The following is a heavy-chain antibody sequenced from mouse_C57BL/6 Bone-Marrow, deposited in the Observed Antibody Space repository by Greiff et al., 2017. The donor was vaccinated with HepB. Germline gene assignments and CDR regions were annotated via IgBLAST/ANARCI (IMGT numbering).Heavy chain of an antibody. J-gene: IGHJ1*03. CDR2: IWTGGGT. V-gene: IGHV2-9-1*01. D-gene: IGHD1-1*01. Sequence: VHLVESGPGLVAPSQSLSITCTVSGFSLTSYAISWVRQPPGKGLEWLGVIWTGGGTNYNSALKSRLSISKDNSKSQVFLKMNSLQTDDTARYYCAREPITTVVARYFDVWGTGTTVTVSS. CDR3: AREPITTVVARYFDV. CDR1: GFSLTSYA.